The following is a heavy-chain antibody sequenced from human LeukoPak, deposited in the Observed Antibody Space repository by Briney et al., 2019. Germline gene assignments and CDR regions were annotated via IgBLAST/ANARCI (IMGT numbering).Heavy chain of an antibody. Sequence: GGSLRLSCVGTVLTYTNYLRNLVRQAPGKGLEWVSYISSTSSNIYYADSVKGRFTISRDNAKNLLNPQMNSLRAEDTAVYYFWTTVRTHVGVIHYHYMDVWGKGTTVTVSS. CDR1: VLTYTNYL. J-gene: IGHJ6*03. CDR3: WTTVRTHVGVIHYHYMDV. CDR2: ISSTSSNI. V-gene: IGHV3-48*01. D-gene: IGHD3-3*01.